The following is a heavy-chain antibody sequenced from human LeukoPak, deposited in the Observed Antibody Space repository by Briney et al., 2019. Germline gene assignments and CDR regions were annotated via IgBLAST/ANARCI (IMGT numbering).Heavy chain of an antibody. J-gene: IGHJ4*02. Sequence: ASVKVSCKASGYTFTGYYMHWVRQAPGQGLEWMGWINPNSGGTNYAQKFQGRVTMTRDTSISTAYMELSRLRSDDTAVYCCAREAAAGTEGFDYWGQGTLVTVSS. CDR3: AREAAAGTEGFDY. CDR1: GYTFTGYY. V-gene: IGHV1-2*02. CDR2: INPNSGGT. D-gene: IGHD6-13*01.